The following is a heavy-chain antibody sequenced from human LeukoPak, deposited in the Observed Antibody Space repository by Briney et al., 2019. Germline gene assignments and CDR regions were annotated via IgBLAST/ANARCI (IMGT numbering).Heavy chain of an antibody. Sequence: SETLSLTCTVSGGSISSSSDYWGWIRQPPGKGLEWIGSIYYTGSTNYNPSLKSRVTISEDTSKNQFSLKLSSVTAADTAVYYCARGGDDYVWGSYRFWGQGTLVTVSS. CDR2: IYYTGST. CDR3: ARGGDDYVWGSYRF. V-gene: IGHV4-39*07. D-gene: IGHD3-16*02. J-gene: IGHJ4*02. CDR1: GGSISSSSDY.